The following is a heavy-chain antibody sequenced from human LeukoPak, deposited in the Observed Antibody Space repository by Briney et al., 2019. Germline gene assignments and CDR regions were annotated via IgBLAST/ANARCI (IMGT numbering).Heavy chain of an antibody. V-gene: IGHV1-3*01. CDR1: GYTFTSYA. D-gene: IGHD2-2*01. CDR2: INAGNGNT. J-gene: IGHJ4*02. CDR3: ARRWCSSTSCQFDY. Sequence: ASVKVSCKASGYTFTSYAMHWVRQASGQRLEWMGWINAGNGNTKYSQKFQGRVTITRDTSASTAYMELSSLRSEDTAVYYCARRWCSSTSCQFDYWGQGTLVTVSS.